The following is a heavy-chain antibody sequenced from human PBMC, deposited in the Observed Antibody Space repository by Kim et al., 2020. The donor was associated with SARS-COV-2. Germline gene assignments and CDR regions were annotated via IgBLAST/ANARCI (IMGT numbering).Heavy chain of an antibody. Sequence: GGSLRLSCAASGFTFSSYAMSWVRQAPGKGLEWVSAISGSGGSTYYADSVKGRFTISRDNSKNTLYLQMNNLRAEDTAVYYCAKFASSITMVRGVIFVYYYYGMDVWGQGTTVTVSS. CDR3: AKFASSITMVRGVIFVYYYYGMDV. V-gene: IGHV3-23*01. J-gene: IGHJ6*02. CDR1: GFTFSSYA. D-gene: IGHD3-10*01. CDR2: ISGSGGST.